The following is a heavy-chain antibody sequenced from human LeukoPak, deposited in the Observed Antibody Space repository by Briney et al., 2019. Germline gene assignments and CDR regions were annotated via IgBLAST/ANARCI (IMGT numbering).Heavy chain of an antibody. J-gene: IGHJ6*03. CDR2: MNPNSGNT. Sequence: ASVKVSCKASGYTFTSYDINWVRQATGQGLEWMGWMNPNSGNTGYAQKFQGRVTMTRNTSISTAYMELSSLRSEDTAVYYCARGGNWNDLAYYYMDVWGKGTTVTVSS. CDR1: GYTFTSYD. D-gene: IGHD1-1*01. V-gene: IGHV1-8*01. CDR3: ARGGNWNDLAYYYMDV.